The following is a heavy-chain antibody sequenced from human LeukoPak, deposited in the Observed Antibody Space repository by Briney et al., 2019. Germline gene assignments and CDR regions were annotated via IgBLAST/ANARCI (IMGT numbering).Heavy chain of an antibody. CDR2: FDPEDGET. CDR3: ATDRSISGFDY. D-gene: IGHD1-26*01. J-gene: IGHJ4*02. Sequence: ASVKVSCKVSGYTLTELSMHWVRQAPGKGLEWMGGFDPEDGETIYAQKFQGRVTMPEDTSTDTACMELSSLRSEDTAVYYCATDRSISGFDYWGQGTLVTVSS. CDR1: GYTLTELS. V-gene: IGHV1-24*01.